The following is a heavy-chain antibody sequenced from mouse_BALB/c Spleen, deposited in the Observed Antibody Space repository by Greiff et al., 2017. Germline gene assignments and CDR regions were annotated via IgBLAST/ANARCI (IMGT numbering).Heavy chain of an antibody. CDR3: ARAAYYRYSWYFDV. V-gene: IGHV2-6-7*01. CDR2: IWGDGST. CDR1: GFSLTGYG. D-gene: IGHD2-14*01. Sequence: VMLVESGPGLVAPSQSLSITCTVSGFSLTGYGVNWVRQPPGKGLEWLGMIWGDGSTDYNSALKSRLSISKDNSKSQVFLKMNSLQTDDTARYYCARAAYYRYSWYFDVWGAGTTVTVSS. J-gene: IGHJ1*01.